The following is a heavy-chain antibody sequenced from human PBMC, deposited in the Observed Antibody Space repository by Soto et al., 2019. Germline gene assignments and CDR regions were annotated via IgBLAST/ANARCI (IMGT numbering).Heavy chain of an antibody. CDR3: ARMRNEGRY. V-gene: IGHV4-34*01. Sequence: ASETLSLTCAVYGGSFKNYCWTWIRQPPGKGLEWIGEINHIGRTNYNPSLKSRLTISVDTSKNQFSLKLNSVTAADTAVYYCARMRNEGRYWGQGTLVTVSS. CDR1: GGSFKNYC. J-gene: IGHJ4*02. D-gene: IGHD1-1*01. CDR2: INHIGRT.